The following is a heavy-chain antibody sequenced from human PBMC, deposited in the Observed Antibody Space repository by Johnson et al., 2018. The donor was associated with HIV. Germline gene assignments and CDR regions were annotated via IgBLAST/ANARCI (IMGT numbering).Heavy chain of an antibody. V-gene: IGHV3-53*01. J-gene: IGHJ3*02. CDR3: ATPRIPTDRAFDI. Sequence: VQLVESGGGVVQPGRSLRLSCAASGFTVSSNYMSWVRQAPGKGLEWVSVIYSGGSTYYADSVTVRFTISRDNSKNTLYLQMNSLRAEDTAVYYCATPRIPTDRAFDIWGQGTMVTVSS. CDR2: IYSGGST. CDR1: GFTVSSNY. D-gene: IGHD2/OR15-2a*01.